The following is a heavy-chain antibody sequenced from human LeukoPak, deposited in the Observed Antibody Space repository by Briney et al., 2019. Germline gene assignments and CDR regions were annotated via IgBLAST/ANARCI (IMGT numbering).Heavy chain of an antibody. CDR2: IYPGDPET. CDR1: GYDFSRYY. D-gene: IGHD3-16*01. V-gene: IGHV5-51*01. Sequence: GESLKISCEGFGYDFSRYYIVCVRQRPGPGLEWMGVIYPGDPETKYSPSLQGQGQFTISADKSISTAYLHWSTLEASDTAIYYCARMEGGKPADATPYVYYWAQGTLVTVSS. CDR3: ARMEGGKPADATPYVYY. J-gene: IGHJ4*02.